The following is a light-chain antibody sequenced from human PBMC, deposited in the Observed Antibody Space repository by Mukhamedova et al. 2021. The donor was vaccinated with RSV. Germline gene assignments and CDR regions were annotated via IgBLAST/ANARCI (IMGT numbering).Light chain of an antibody. V-gene: IGKV1-33*01. CDR2: DAS. J-gene: IGKJ1*01. Sequence: WYQRRVHGKAPKLLIYDASNLETGVPSRFSGSGSGTDFTFTISSLEPEDFAVYYCQQRSNWPQTFGQGTKVEIK. CDR3: QQRSNWPQT.